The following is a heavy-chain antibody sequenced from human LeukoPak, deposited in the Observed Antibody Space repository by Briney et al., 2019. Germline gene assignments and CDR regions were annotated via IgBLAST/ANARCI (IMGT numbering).Heavy chain of an antibody. Sequence: GRSLRLSCAASGFTFSSYAMHWVRQAPGKGLEWVAVISYDGSNKYYADSVKGRFTISRDNSKNTLYLQMNSLRAEDTAVYYWARPRYRGSSEPYFDYWGQGTLVTVSS. CDR3: ARPRYRGSSEPYFDY. CDR2: ISYDGSNK. CDR1: GFTFSSYA. V-gene: IGHV3-30*04. J-gene: IGHJ4*02. D-gene: IGHD1-26*01.